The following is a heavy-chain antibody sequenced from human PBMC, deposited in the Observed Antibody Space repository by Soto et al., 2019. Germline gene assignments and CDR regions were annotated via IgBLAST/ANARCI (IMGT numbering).Heavy chain of an antibody. Sequence: SVKVSCKASGYTFTSSAMQWVRQARGQRLEWIGWIVVGSGNTNYAQKFQERVTITRDMSTSTAYMELSSLRSEDTAVYYCARDRYDILTGYYAVDHWGQGTLVTVSS. J-gene: IGHJ4*02. CDR1: GYTFTSSA. D-gene: IGHD3-9*01. V-gene: IGHV1-58*02. CDR3: ARDRYDILTGYYAVDH. CDR2: IVVGSGNT.